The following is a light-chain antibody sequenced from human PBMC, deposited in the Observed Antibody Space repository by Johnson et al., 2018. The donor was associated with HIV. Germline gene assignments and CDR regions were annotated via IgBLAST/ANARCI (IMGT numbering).Light chain of an antibody. J-gene: IGLJ1*01. CDR2: DNN. V-gene: IGLV1-51*01. Sequence: QSVLTQPPSVSAAPGQKVTISCSGSSSNIGNNYVSWYQQLPGTAPKLLIYDNNKRPSGIPDRFSGSKSGTSATLGITGLQTEAEAEYYCGTWDSSLSAYVFGTGTKVTVL. CDR1: SSNIGNNY. CDR3: GTWDSSLSAYV.